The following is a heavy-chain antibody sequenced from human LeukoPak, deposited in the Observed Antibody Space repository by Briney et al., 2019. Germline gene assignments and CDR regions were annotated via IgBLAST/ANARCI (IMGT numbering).Heavy chain of an antibody. D-gene: IGHD3-3*01. Sequence: GASVKVSCKASGYTFTSYGISWVRQAPGQGLEWMGWISAYNGNTNYAQKLQGRVTMTTDTSTSTAYMELRSLRSDDTAVYYCARDGITIFGEDDAFDIWGQGTMVTVSS. V-gene: IGHV1-18*01. J-gene: IGHJ3*02. CDR2: ISAYNGNT. CDR1: GYTFTSYG. CDR3: ARDGITIFGEDDAFDI.